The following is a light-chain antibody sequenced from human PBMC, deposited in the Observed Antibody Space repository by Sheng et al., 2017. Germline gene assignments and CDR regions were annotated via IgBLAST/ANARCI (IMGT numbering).Light chain of an antibody. Sequence: QSALTQPASLSGSPGQSITISCTGSSNDIGNYNLVSWYHQHPDKAPKLIIYDVSHRPSGVSDRFSASKSGNTASLTISSLQAEDEADYFCCSYAGSITYVFGTVTKVTVL. CDR3: CSYAGSITYV. J-gene: IGLJ1*01. CDR2: DVS. V-gene: IGLV2-23*02. CDR1: SNDIGNYNL.